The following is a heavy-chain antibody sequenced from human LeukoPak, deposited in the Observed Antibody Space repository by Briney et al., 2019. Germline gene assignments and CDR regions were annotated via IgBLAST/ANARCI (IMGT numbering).Heavy chain of an antibody. J-gene: IGHJ4*02. V-gene: IGHV1-8*01. D-gene: IGHD3-22*01. CDR1: GYSLTSYD. CDR2: LKPNSGKT. Sequence: ASVKVSCKVFGYSLTSYDINWVRQAPGRGLEWMGWLKPNSGKTGYAQKLQGRVTMTRDTSKDTVYVELNSLRSEDTAVYYCARSPNYYDRGGFSRPLDHWGQGTLVTVSS. CDR3: ARSPNYYDRGGFSRPLDH.